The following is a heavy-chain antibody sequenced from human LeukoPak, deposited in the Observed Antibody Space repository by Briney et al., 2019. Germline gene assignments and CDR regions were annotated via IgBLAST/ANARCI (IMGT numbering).Heavy chain of an antibody. Sequence: ASVKVSCKASGYTFTGYYMHWVRQAPGQGLEWMGWINPNSGGTNYAQKFQGRVTMTRDTSSSTAYMELSRLRSDDTAVYYCAREGTSGSFLSLDYWGQGTLVTVSS. J-gene: IGHJ4*02. V-gene: IGHV1-2*02. CDR2: INPNSGGT. CDR3: AREGTSGSFLSLDY. CDR1: GYTFTGYY. D-gene: IGHD1-26*01.